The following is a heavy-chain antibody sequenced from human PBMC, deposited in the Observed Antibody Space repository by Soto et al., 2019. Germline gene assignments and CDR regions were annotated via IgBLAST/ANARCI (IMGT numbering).Heavy chain of an antibody. CDR1: GGSISSYY. Sequence: PSETLSLTCTVSGGSISSYYWSWIRQPPGKGLEWIGYIYYSGSTNYNPSLKSRVTISVDTSKNQFSLKLSSVTAADTAVYYCARVLGYSYGTYFDYWGQGTLVTVSS. CDR3: ARVLGYSYGTYFDY. V-gene: IGHV4-59*01. CDR2: IYYSGST. J-gene: IGHJ4*02. D-gene: IGHD5-18*01.